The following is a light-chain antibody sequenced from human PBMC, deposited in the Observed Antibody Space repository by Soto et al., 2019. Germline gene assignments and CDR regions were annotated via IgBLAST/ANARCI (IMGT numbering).Light chain of an antibody. J-gene: IGLJ3*02. CDR1: SSDVGDYNY. CDR2: VVS. V-gene: IGLV2-14*01. Sequence: QSALTQPASVSGSPGQSITISCTGTSSDVGDYNYVSWYQQHPGKAPKLMIYVVSNRPSGVSNRFSGSKSGNTASLTISGLQAEDEADYYCSSYTSSNTVVFGGGTKLTVL. CDR3: SSYTSSNTVV.